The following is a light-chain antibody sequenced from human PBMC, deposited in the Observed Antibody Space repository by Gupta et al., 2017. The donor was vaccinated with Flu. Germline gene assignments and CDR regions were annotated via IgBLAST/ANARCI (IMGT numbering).Light chain of an antibody. CDR2: GAS. CDR1: QSVSGN. V-gene: IGKV3-15*01. Sequence: EIVMTQSPATLSVSPGERASLSCRASQSVSGNLAWYQQKPGQAPRLLIYGASTRATGIPARFSGSGSGTEFTLTISSLQSEDFAVYYCQQYNNWHSFGQGTKLEIK. CDR3: QQYNNWHS. J-gene: IGKJ2*03.